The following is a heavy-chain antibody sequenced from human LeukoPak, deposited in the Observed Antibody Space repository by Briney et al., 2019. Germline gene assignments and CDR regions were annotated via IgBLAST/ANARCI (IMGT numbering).Heavy chain of an antibody. J-gene: IGHJ4*02. CDR3: ARDFGARGWFDY. D-gene: IGHD6-19*01. Sequence: GGSLRLSCAASGFTFSSYSMNWVRQASGKGLEWVSYISSSSSTIYYAGSVKGRFTISRDNANYSLYLQMNSLRAEDTAVYYCARDFGARGWFDYWGQGTLVTVSS. CDR2: ISSSSSTI. CDR1: GFTFSSYS. V-gene: IGHV3-48*01.